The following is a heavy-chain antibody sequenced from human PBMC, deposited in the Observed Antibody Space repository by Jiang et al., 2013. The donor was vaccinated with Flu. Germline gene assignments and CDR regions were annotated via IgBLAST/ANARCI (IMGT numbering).Heavy chain of an antibody. Sequence: KPSETLSLTCTVSGSSISSGYYWGWIRQPPGKGLEWIGSIYHSGSTYYNPSLKSRVTISVDKSKNQFSLKLSSVTAADTAVYYCARVADVAVAFFDYWGQGTLVTVSS. V-gene: IGHV4-38-2*02. J-gene: IGHJ4*02. CDR1: GSSISSGYY. CDR3: ARVADVAVAFFDY. CDR2: IYHSGST. D-gene: IGHD6-19*01.